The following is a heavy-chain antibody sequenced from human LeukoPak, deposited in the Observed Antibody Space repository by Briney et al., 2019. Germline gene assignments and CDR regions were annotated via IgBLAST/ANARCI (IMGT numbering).Heavy chain of an antibody. V-gene: IGHV1-18*01. Sequence: ASVKVSCKASGYTFTSYGISWVRQAPGQGLEWMGWISAYNGNTNYEQKLQGRVTMTTDTSTSTAYMELRSLRSDDTAVYYCARAYYDFWSGYPHYFDYWGQGTLVTVSS. D-gene: IGHD3-3*01. CDR3: ARAYYDFWSGYPHYFDY. CDR2: ISAYNGNT. J-gene: IGHJ4*02. CDR1: GYTFTSYG.